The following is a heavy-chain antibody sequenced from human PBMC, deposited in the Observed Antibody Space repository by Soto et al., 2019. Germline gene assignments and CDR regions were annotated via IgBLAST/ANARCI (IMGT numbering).Heavy chain of an antibody. CDR3: AKDSLGYLEGWSYGPDAFDI. CDR1: GFTFSSYA. D-gene: IGHD1-26*01. CDR2: ISGSGGST. Sequence: GGSLRLSCAASGFTFSSYAMSLVRQAPGKGLEWVSAISGSGGSTYYADSVEGRFTISGDNSKNTLYLQMNSLRAEDTAVYYCAKDSLGYLEGWSYGPDAFDIWGEGTMVTVSS. J-gene: IGHJ3*02. V-gene: IGHV3-23*01.